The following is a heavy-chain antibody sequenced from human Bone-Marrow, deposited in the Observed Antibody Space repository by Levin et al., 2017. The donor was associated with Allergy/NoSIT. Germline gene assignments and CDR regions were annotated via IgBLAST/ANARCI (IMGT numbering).Heavy chain of an antibody. J-gene: IGHJ5*02. Sequence: GESLKISCAASGFTFSSYRMNWVRQAPGKGLEWVSSISSGSSDMYYADSVRGRFTISRDNAKNSVYLQMNSLRAEDTAVYYCARNHYYDSTGYPDHWGQGTLVTVSS. CDR3: ARNHYYDSTGYPDH. CDR2: ISSGSSDM. D-gene: IGHD3-22*01. CDR1: GFTFSSYR. V-gene: IGHV3-21*01.